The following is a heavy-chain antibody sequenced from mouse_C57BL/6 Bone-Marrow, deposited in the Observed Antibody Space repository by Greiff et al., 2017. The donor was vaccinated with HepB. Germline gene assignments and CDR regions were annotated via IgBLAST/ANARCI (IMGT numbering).Heavy chain of an antibody. J-gene: IGHJ3*01. CDR1: GFTFNTYA. CDR2: IRSKSSNYAT. Sequence: EVQLQQSGGGLVQPKGSLKLSCAASGFTFNTYAMHWVRQAPGKGLEWVARIRSKSSNYATYYADSVKDRFTISRDDSQSMLYLQMNNLKTEDTAMYYCVRVQLRFLWFAYWGQGTLVTVSA. V-gene: IGHV10-3*01. D-gene: IGHD3-2*02. CDR3: VRVQLRFLWFAY.